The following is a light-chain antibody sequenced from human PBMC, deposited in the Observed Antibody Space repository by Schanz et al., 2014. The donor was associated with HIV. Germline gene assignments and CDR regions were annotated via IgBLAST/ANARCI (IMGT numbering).Light chain of an antibody. CDR1: QSVPNNN. CDR3: QQAYDPPFT. J-gene: IGKJ4*01. V-gene: IGKV3-20*01. CDR2: GAS. Sequence: EIVLTQSPGTLSLSPGERATLSCRASQSVPNNNVAWYHQKPGQAPRLLISGASSRATGIPDRFSGGGSGTDFTLTISKLEPEDFATYYCQQAYDPPFTFGGGTKV.